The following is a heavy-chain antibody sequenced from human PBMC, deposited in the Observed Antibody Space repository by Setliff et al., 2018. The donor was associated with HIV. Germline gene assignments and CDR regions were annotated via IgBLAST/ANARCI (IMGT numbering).Heavy chain of an antibody. CDR2: ITPVFGTA. D-gene: IGHD4-17*01. CDR1: GGTFKNDV. CDR3: ARGSLLRRTVSNLFETVDYWDYYLDV. V-gene: IGHV1-69*13. J-gene: IGHJ6*03. Sequence: SVKVSCKASGGTFKNDVISWVRQAPGQGLEWMGGITPVFGTANYAQKFQGRVTIIADESTSTAYMEISNLRSEDTAVYYCARGSLLRRTVSNLFETVDYWDYYLDVWGEGTTVTSP.